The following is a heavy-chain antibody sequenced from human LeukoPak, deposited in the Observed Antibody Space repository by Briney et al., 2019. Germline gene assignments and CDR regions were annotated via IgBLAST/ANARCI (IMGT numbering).Heavy chain of an antibody. J-gene: IGHJ4*02. V-gene: IGHV4-34*01. CDR3: ARGVADKDSYSSGWSFDY. Sequence: SGTLSLTCAVYGGSFSGYYWSWIRQPPGKGLEWIGEINHSGSTNYNPSLKSRVTISVDTSKNQFSLKLSSVTAADTAVYYCARGVADKDSYSSGWSFDYWGQGTLVTVSS. CDR2: INHSGST. D-gene: IGHD6-19*01. CDR1: GGSFSGYY.